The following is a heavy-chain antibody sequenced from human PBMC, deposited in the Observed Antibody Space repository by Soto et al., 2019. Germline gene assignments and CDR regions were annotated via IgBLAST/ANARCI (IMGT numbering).Heavy chain of an antibody. CDR3: ARSITDYYDSSGYYDDY. CDR1: GFTFSAYY. V-gene: IGHV3-11*03. Sequence: GSLRLSCEASGFTFSAYYMTWIRQAPGKGLEWVSYISSSSSYTNYADSVKGRFTISRDSAKNSLYLQMNSLRAEDTAVYYCARSITDYYDSSGYYDDYWGQGP. D-gene: IGHD3-22*01. CDR2: ISSSSSYT. J-gene: IGHJ4*02.